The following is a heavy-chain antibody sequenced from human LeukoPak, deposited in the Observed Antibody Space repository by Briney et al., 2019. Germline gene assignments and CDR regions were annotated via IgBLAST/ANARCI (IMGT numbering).Heavy chain of an antibody. CDR2: MNPKSGDT. J-gene: IGHJ5*02. CDR1: GYSFTNYD. Sequence: ASVKVSCEASGYSFTNYDINWVRQATGQGLEWMGWMNPKSGDTGYSQKFQGRVFITRDTSINTAYMELSSLGSDDTAVYYCARDGRGSRTWFDPWGQGTLVIVSS. V-gene: IGHV1-8*03. CDR3: ARDGRGSRTWFDP. D-gene: IGHD3-10*01.